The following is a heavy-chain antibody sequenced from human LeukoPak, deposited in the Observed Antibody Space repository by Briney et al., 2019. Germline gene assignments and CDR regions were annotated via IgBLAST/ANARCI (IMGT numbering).Heavy chain of an antibody. CDR1: GFTFDNYA. CDR2: VSGDGRET. Sequence: GGSLRLSCAASGFTFDNYAMSWVRQAPGKGLEWVSDVSGDGRETYYADSAKGRFTISRDNPKNTLFLQMDSLRAEDTATYYCAKLDSLGVGWRAPIDFWGQGTLVTVSS. J-gene: IGHJ4*02. D-gene: IGHD3-16*01. CDR3: AKLDSLGVGWRAPIDF. V-gene: IGHV3-23*01.